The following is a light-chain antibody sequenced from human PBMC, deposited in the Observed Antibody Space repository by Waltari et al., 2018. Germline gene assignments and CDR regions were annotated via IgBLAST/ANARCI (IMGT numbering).Light chain of an antibody. J-gene: IGKJ3*01. CDR3: QYYGSSPPFT. V-gene: IGKV3-20*01. CDR1: QTIAYNY. CDR2: AAS. Sequence: IVLTQSPGTLSLSPGETASLSCRASQTIAYNYLAWYQQKPGQAPRLLMYAASYRAGDFPDRFSGTESGTDFTLTISRLEPEDFAVYYCQYYGSSPPFTFGPGTKVEIK.